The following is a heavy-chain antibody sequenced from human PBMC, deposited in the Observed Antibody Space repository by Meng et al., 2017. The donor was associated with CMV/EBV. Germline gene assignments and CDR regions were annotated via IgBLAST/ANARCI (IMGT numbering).Heavy chain of an antibody. Sequence: SETLSLTCTVSGGSVSSGSYYWSWIRQPPGKGLEWIGYIYYNGSTNYNPSLKSRVTISVDTSKNQFSLKLSSVTAADTAVYYCARYNWNFDYYYGMDVWGQGTTVTVSS. CDR2: IYYNGST. V-gene: IGHV4-61*01. D-gene: IGHD1-7*01. CDR3: ARYNWNFDYYYGMDV. J-gene: IGHJ6*02. CDR1: GGSVSSGSYY.